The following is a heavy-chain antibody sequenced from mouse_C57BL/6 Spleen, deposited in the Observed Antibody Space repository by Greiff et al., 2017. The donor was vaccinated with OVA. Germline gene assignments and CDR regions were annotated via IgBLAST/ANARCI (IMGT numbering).Heavy chain of an antibody. CDR2: ISSGGSYT. CDR1: GFTFSSYG. Sequence: EVQLVESGGDLVKPGGSLKLSCAASGFTFSSYGMSWVRQTPDKRLEWVATISSGGSYTYYPDSVKGRFTISRDNAKNTLYLQMSSLKSEDTAMYYCARHGYIDYWGQGTTLTVSS. CDR3: ARHGYIDY. J-gene: IGHJ2*01. V-gene: IGHV5-6*01.